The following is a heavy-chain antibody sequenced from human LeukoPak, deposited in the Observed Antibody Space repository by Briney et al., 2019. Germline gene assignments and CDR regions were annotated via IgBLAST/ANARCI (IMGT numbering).Heavy chain of an antibody. Sequence: PGGSLRLSCAASGFTFSSYGMHWVRQAPGKGLEWVAVIWYDGSNKYYADSVKGRFTISRDNSKNTLYLQMNSLRAEDTAVYYCEKEAYIEMATITPDYWGQGTLVTVSS. J-gene: IGHJ4*02. CDR1: GFTFSSYG. CDR3: EKEAYIEMATITPDY. V-gene: IGHV3-33*06. CDR2: IWYDGSNK. D-gene: IGHD5-24*01.